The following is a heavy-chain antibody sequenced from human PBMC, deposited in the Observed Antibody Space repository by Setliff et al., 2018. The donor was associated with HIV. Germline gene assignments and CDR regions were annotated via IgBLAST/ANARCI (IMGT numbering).Heavy chain of an antibody. CDR2: IKQDGSEK. J-gene: IGHJ4*02. CDR1: GFTFSTYW. Sequence: PGGSLRLSCAASGFTFSTYWMSWVRQAPGKGLEWVANIKQDGSEKNYMDSVKGRFTISRDNAKNSLYLQMNSLRAEDTAVYYCAKVGYYDSSGYYYGLFDYWGQGTLVTVSS. V-gene: IGHV3-7*05. CDR3: AKVGYYDSSGYYYGLFDY. D-gene: IGHD3-22*01.